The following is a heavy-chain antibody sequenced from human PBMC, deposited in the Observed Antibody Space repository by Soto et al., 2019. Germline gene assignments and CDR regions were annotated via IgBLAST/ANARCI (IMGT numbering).Heavy chain of an antibody. V-gene: IGHV4-39*01. J-gene: IGHJ4*02. CDR2: IYSTGST. D-gene: IGHD6-13*01. CDR1: GDSLSSSIYY. CDR3: ARQGLTNSGWYVVAY. Sequence: QLQLQESGPGVVKPSETLSLTCTVSGDSLSSSIYYWGWIRQPPGVGLEWIGSIYSTGSTYYNPSLKSRVTMFVDTSTNQISLKLTSVTAADTAVYYCARQGLTNSGWYVVAYWGQGVRVTVSS.